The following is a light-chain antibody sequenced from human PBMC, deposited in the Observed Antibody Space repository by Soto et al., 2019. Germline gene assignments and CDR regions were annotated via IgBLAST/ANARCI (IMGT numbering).Light chain of an antibody. Sequence: EIVLTQSPGTLSLSPGDRATLSCRASHTVGSYLAWYQQKLGQAPRVLIYGASSRATGIPDRFSGSGSGTDFTLTISRLEPEDFAVYYCQQHGDDSLTFGQGTKVEI. CDR2: GAS. V-gene: IGKV3-20*01. CDR1: HTVGSY. J-gene: IGKJ1*01. CDR3: QQHGDDSLT.